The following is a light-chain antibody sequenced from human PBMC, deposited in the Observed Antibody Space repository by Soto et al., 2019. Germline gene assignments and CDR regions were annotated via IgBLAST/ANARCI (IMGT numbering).Light chain of an antibody. CDR2: KAS. J-gene: IGKJ5*01. V-gene: IGKV1-5*03. CDR1: QSISSW. Sequence: IQMTQSPSSLSASVGDRFTITCRASQSISSWLAWYQQKPGKAPKLLIYKASSLESGVPSRFSGSGSGTEFTLTISSLQPDDFATYYCQQYNSYPSTFGQGTRLEI. CDR3: QQYNSYPST.